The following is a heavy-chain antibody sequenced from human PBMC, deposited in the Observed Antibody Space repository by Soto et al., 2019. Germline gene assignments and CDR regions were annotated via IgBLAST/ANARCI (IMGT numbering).Heavy chain of an antibody. V-gene: IGHV1-69*12. Sequence: QVQLVQSGAEVKKPGSSVKVSCKASGGTFSSYAISWVRQAPGQGLEWMGGIIPIFGTANYAQKFQGRVSIAADESTSTAYIERSSLISEDTAVYYCARDRSPNGDHFDYWGQGTLVTVSS. CDR3: ARDRSPNGDHFDY. D-gene: IGHD2-8*01. CDR2: IIPIFGTA. CDR1: GGTFSSYA. J-gene: IGHJ4*02.